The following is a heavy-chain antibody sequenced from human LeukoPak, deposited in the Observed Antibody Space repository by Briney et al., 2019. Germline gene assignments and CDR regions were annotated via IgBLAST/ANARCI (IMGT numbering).Heavy chain of an antibody. CDR1: GFTFSSYW. Sequence: GGSLRLSCAASGFTFSSYWMHWVRQAPGKGLVWVSRINSDGSSTSYADSVKGRFTISRDNPKNTLYLQMNSLRAEDTAVYYCARSRGSGSYNWFDPWGQGTLVTVSS. J-gene: IGHJ5*02. CDR3: ARSRGSGSYNWFDP. V-gene: IGHV3-74*01. D-gene: IGHD3-10*01. CDR2: INSDGSST.